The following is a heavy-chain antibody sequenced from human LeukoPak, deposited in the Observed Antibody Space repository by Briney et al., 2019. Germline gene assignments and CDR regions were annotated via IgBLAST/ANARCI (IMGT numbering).Heavy chain of an antibody. J-gene: IGHJ4*02. CDR3: ARGGGGNSDFLTTYTRASLSFDY. D-gene: IGHD3-9*01. V-gene: IGHV3-23*01. CDR2: LGISGAST. CDR1: GFTFNNYA. Sequence: PGGSLRLSCTASGFTFNNYAMTWVRQAPGKGLQWVSSLGISGASTWYAGSVKGRFSISRDSSKNTLYLQMNNLRTEDTALYYCARGGGGNSDFLTTYTRASLSFDYWGQGALVTVSS.